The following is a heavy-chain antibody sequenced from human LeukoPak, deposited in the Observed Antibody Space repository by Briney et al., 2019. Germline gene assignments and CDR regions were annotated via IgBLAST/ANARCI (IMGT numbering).Heavy chain of an antibody. CDR3: ARGSGWTDY. Sequence: PEESLRLSCAASGFQFSNHEMNWVRQVPGKGLEWVSYINERSDAIHYADSVKGRFTISRDNVKNSLYLQMNSLRVEDTAMYYCARGSGWTDYWGQGILVTASS. D-gene: IGHD6-19*01. CDR2: INERSDAI. CDR1: GFQFSNHE. J-gene: IGHJ4*02. V-gene: IGHV3-48*03.